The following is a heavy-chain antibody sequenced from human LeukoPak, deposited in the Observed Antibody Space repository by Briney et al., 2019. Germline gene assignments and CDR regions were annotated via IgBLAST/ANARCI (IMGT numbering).Heavy chain of an antibody. CDR1: GYTFTGYY. Sequence: ASVKVSCKASGYTFTGYYMHWVRLARGRGPEYMASINPQKTNTNYAQKFQGRVTVTADTSTNTAYMEVRSLRSDDTAIYYCARRKYGADYNGMDVWGQGTTVTVSS. CDR2: INPQKTNT. D-gene: IGHD4/OR15-4a*01. J-gene: IGHJ6*02. CDR3: ARRKYGADYNGMDV. V-gene: IGHV1-2*02.